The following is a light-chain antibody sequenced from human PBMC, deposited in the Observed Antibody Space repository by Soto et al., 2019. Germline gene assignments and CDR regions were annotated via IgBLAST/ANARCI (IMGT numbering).Light chain of an antibody. V-gene: IGLV2-8*01. CDR1: SSDVGAYKY. CDR3: TSYAGSNIWV. Sequence: QSALTQPPSASGSPGQSGTISCTGTSSDVGAYKYVSWYQQYPGKAPKLMIYEVSRRPSGVPDRFSGSKSGNTASLTVSGLQDEDEADYYCTSYAGSNIWVFGGGTKLTVL. J-gene: IGLJ3*02. CDR2: EVS.